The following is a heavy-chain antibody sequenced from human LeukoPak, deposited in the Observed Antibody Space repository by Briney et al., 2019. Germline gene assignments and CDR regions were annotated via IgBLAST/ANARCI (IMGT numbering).Heavy chain of an antibody. CDR2: ISSSSSYI. D-gene: IGHD3-10*01. V-gene: IGHV3-21*01. CDR3: ARDLKSSGGPSMKWFDP. CDR1: GFTFSSYS. Sequence: PGGSLRLSCAASGFTFSSYSMNWVRQAPGKGLEWVSSISSSSSYIYYADSVKGRFTISRDNAKNSLYLQMNSLRAEDTAVYYCARDLKSSGGPSMKWFDPWGQGTLVTVSS. J-gene: IGHJ5*02.